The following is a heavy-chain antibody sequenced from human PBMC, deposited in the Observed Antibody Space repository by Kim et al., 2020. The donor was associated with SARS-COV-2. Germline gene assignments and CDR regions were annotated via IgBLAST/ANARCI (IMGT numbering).Heavy chain of an antibody. V-gene: IGHV3-23*01. Sequence: GGSLRLSCAASGFTFSSYAMNWVRQAPGKGLEWVSGISNNGDSTYYADSVKVRFTISRDSSKNTLCLQMNRLRAEDRAEHYCAKAVAATRHYHYGMDAWGEETTDTVPS. D-gene: IGHD6-19*01. CDR3: AKAVAATRHYHYGMDA. J-gene: IGHJ6*04. CDR2: ISNNGDST. CDR1: GFTFSSYA.